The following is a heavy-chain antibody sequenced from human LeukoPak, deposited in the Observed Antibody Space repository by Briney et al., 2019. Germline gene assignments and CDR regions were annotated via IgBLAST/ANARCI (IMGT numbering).Heavy chain of an antibody. J-gene: IGHJ3*02. CDR1: GFTFSNYY. V-gene: IGHV3-11*04. CDR3: ARDRNDYALLNAFDI. Sequence: GGSLRLSCAASGFTFSNYYMSWVRQAPGKGLEWVSSISSSGSTIYYADSVKGRFTISRDNAKNSLYLQMNSLRAEDTAVYYCARDRNDYALLNAFDIWGQGTMVTVSS. CDR2: ISSSGSTI. D-gene: IGHD1-1*01.